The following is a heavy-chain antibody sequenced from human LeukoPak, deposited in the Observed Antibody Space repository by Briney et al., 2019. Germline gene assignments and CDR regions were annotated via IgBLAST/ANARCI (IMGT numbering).Heavy chain of an antibody. CDR2: ISSSSSYI. CDR3: ARQNIVADY. CDR1: GFTFSSYS. Sequence: GGSLRLSCAASGFTFSSYSMNWVRQAPGKGLEWVSSISSSSSYINYADSVKGRFTISRDNAKNSLYLQMNSLRAEDTAVYYCARQNIVADYWGQGTLVTVSS. V-gene: IGHV3-21*01. D-gene: IGHD5-12*01. J-gene: IGHJ4*02.